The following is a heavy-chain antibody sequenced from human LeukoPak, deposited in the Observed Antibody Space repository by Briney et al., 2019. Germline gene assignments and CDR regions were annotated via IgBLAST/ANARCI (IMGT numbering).Heavy chain of an antibody. CDR3: VTSDYGDYFDY. V-gene: IGHV1-18*04. J-gene: IGHJ4*02. D-gene: IGHD4-17*01. Sequence: ASVKVSCKAAGYTFTSYGISWVRQAPGQGLEWMGWISAYNGNTNYAQKLQGRVTMTTDTSTSTAYMELRSLRSDDTAVYYCVTSDYGDYFDYWGQGTLVTVYS. CDR2: ISAYNGNT. CDR1: GYTFTSYG.